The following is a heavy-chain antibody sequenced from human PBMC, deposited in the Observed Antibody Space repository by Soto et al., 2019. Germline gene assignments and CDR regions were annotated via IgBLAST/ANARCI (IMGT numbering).Heavy chain of an antibody. CDR1: GDSISSHDYY. CDR2: IHSTGIT. J-gene: IGHJ6*02. D-gene: IGHD3-10*01. Sequence: QLQLQESGPGLVRPSETLSLTCSVSGDSISSHDYYWGWIRQPPGKGLEYIGSIHSTGITYYMPYPKXXPTIPVDTAXGXSXLXXNSVTAADTAGYYCVTPASASGSPYQQYSYHGVDVWGHGTTVIVSS. CDR3: VTPASASGSPYQQYSYHGVDV. V-gene: IGHV4-39*01.